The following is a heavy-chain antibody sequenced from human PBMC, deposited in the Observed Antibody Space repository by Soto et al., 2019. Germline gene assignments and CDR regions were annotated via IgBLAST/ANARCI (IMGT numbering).Heavy chain of an antibody. CDR1: GYTFTSYG. J-gene: IGHJ4*02. CDR3: ARADRASSSVGLFDC. CDR2: ISAYNGNT. V-gene: IGHV1-18*04. D-gene: IGHD6-6*01. Sequence: ASVKVSCKASGYTFTSYGISWVRQAPGQGLEWLGWISAYNGNTNYAQKLQGRVTMTTDTSTSTAYMELRSLRSDDTAVYYCARADRASSSVGLFDCRGQGTLVTVSS.